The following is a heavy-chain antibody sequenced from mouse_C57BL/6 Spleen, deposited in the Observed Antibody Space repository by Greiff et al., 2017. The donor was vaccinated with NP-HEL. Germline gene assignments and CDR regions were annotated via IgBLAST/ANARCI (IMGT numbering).Heavy chain of an antibody. D-gene: IGHD1-1*01. CDR2: INPSSGYT. CDR1: GYTFTSYT. V-gene: IGHV1-4*01. CDR3: ARSSYYYGSSGFDY. J-gene: IGHJ2*01. Sequence: VQLQESGAELARPGASVKMSCKASGYTFTSYTMHWVEQRPGQGLEWIGYINPSSGYTKYNQKFKDKATLTADKSSSTAYMQLSSLTSEDSAVYYCARSSYYYGSSGFDYWGQGTTLTVSS.